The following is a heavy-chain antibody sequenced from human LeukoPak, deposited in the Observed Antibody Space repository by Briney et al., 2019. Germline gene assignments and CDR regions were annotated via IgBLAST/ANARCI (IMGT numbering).Heavy chain of an antibody. Sequence: GGSLRLSCAASGFTFSSYAMSWIRQAPGKGLEWVSAISGSGGSTYYADSVKGRFTISRDNSKNTLYLQMNSLRAEDTAVYYCARWSVLLWFGEFDPWGQGTLVTVSS. J-gene: IGHJ5*02. CDR3: ARWSVLLWFGEFDP. CDR1: GFTFSSYA. D-gene: IGHD3-10*01. V-gene: IGHV3-23*01. CDR2: ISGSGGST.